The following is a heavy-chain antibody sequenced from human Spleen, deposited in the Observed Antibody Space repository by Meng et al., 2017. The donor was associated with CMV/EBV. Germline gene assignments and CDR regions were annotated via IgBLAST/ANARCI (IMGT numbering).Heavy chain of an antibody. J-gene: IGHJ5*02. CDR2: IYYSGST. Sequence: ESLKISCTVSGGSISSYYWSWIRQPPGKGLEWIGSIYYSGSTYYNPSLKSRVTISVDTSKNQFSLKLSSVTAADTAVYYCARDGNDYDFWSGYHTSNWFDPWGQGTLVTVSS. D-gene: IGHD3-3*01. CDR3: ARDGNDYDFWSGYHTSNWFDP. V-gene: IGHV4-59*12. CDR1: GGSISSYY.